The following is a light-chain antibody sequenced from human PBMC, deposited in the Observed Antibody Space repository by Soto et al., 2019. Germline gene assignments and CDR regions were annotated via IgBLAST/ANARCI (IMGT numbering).Light chain of an antibody. CDR2: ETS. CDR1: QGIDSY. CDR3: QQTRSYTST. Sequence: IQSTQSPSSLSASVGDRLTITCRASQGIDSYLAWYQQRQGKVPQXXIYETSILQSGVSSRFSGSGSGTDGTITISSLQEEDGATYYCQQTRSYTSTFGGGTKVDIK. V-gene: IGKV1-9*01. J-gene: IGKJ4*01.